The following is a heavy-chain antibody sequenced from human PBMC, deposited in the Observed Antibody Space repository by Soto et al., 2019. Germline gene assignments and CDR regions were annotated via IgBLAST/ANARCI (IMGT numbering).Heavy chain of an antibody. J-gene: IGHJ6*02. CDR2: ISYDGSNK. CDR3: ARMAAAGTDYYYGMDV. Sequence: PGGSLRLSCAASGFTFSSYAMHWVRQAPGKGLEWVAVISYDGSNKYYADSVKGRFTISRDNSKNTLYLQMNSLRAEDTAVYYCARMAAAGTDYYYGMDVWGQGTTVTVSS. V-gene: IGHV3-30-3*01. CDR1: GFTFSSYA. D-gene: IGHD6-13*01.